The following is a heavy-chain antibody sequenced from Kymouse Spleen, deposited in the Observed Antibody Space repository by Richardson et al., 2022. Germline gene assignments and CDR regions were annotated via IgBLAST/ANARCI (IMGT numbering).Heavy chain of an antibody. D-gene: IGHD2-8*01. V-gene: IGHV3-74*01. J-gene: IGHJ6*02. CDR2: INSDGSST. Sequence: EVQLVESGGGLVQPGGSLRLSCAASGFTFSSYWMHWVRQAPGKGLVWVSRINSDGSSTSYADSVKGRFTISRDNAKNTLYLQMNSLRAEDTAVYYCARALGYCTNGVCFHYYYYYGMDVWGQGTTVTVSS. CDR1: GFTFSSYW. CDR3: ARALGYCTNGVCFHYYYYYGMDV.